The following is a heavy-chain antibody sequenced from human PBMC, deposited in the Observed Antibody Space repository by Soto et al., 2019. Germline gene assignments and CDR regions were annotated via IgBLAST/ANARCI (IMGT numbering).Heavy chain of an antibody. Sequence: ASVKVSCKASGYTFTSYAMHGVRQAPGQRLEWMGWINAGNGNTKYSQKFQGRVTITRDTSASTAYMELSSLRSEDTAVYYCARTTGYSSGWPYFDYWGQGTLVTVSS. J-gene: IGHJ4*02. CDR1: GYTFTSYA. D-gene: IGHD6-19*01. CDR3: ARTTGYSSGWPYFDY. CDR2: INAGNGNT. V-gene: IGHV1-3*01.